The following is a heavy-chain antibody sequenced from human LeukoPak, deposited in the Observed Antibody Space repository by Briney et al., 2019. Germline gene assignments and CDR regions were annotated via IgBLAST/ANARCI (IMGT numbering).Heavy chain of an antibody. CDR3: AKVPSPHDY. CDR2: ISYDGSNK. J-gene: IGHJ4*02. Sequence: GRPLRLSCAASGFTFSSYGMHWVRQAPGKGLEWVAVISYDGSNKYYADSVKGRFTISRDNSKNTLYLQMNSLRAEDTAVYYCAKVPSPHDYWGQGTLVTVSS. V-gene: IGHV3-30*18. CDR1: GFTFSSYG.